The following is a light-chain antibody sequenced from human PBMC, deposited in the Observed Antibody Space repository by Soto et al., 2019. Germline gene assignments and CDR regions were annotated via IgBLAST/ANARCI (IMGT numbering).Light chain of an antibody. CDR1: SSDVGGYNY. Sequence: QSALTQPASVSGSPGQSITFSCTGTSSDVGGYNYVSWYQQHPGKAPKLIIYDVSNRPSGVSNRFSGSKSGNTASLTISGLQAEDEADYYCSSYTSSSTLVVFGGGTKVTVL. CDR2: DVS. V-gene: IGLV2-14*01. CDR3: SSYTSSSTLVV. J-gene: IGLJ2*01.